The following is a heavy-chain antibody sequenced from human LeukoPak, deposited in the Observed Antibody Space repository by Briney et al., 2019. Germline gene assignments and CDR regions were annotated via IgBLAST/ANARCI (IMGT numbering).Heavy chain of an antibody. D-gene: IGHD6-13*01. CDR1: GYSFTSYW. J-gene: IGHJ4*02. Sequence: GESLKISCKGSGYSFTSYWIGWVRQMPGKGLEWMGIIYPGDSDTRYSPSFQGQVTISADKSISTAYLQWSNLKASDTAMYYCASGIAAAGSSAGSYFDYWGQGTLVTVSS. CDR2: IYPGDSDT. V-gene: IGHV5-51*01. CDR3: ASGIAAAGSSAGSYFDY.